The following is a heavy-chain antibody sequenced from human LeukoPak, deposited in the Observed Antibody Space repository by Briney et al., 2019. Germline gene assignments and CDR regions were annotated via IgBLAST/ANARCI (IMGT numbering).Heavy chain of an antibody. J-gene: IGHJ5*02. V-gene: IGHV3-74*01. CDR3: TRSSISGSYGRFDP. CDR1: GFTFSNFW. Sequence: SGGSLRLSCAASGFTFSNFWMHWVRQAPGKGLVWVSRIKTDGSSINYADSVKGRFTISRDNAKNTVYLQMNSLRAEDTAVCYCTRSSISGSYGRFDPWGQGTLVTVSS. D-gene: IGHD3-10*01. CDR2: IKTDGSSI.